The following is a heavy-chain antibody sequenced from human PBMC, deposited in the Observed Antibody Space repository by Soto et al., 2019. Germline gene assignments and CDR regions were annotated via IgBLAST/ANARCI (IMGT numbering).Heavy chain of an antibody. CDR2: ISSGSAFI. CDR1: TFSMYS. D-gene: IGHD1-26*01. CDR3: TRDQGGSYDSWFDP. Sequence: EAQVVESGGGLVKPGGSLRLSCNFTFSMYSMNWVRQAPGKGLEWVASISSGSAFIKYADSVKGRFSISRDNAKNSVSLQMNSLRAEDTAMYYCTRDQGGSYDSWFDPWGRGALLTVSS. J-gene: IGHJ5*02. V-gene: IGHV3-21*01.